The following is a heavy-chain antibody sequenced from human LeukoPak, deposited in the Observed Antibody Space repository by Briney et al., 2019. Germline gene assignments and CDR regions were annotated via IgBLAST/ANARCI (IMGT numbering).Heavy chain of an antibody. CDR2: TYYRSKWSKWYN. J-gene: IGHJ4*02. CDR3: AREGTVGASPFNY. CDR1: GDSVSSDSAS. V-gene: IGHV6-1*01. D-gene: IGHD1-26*01. Sequence: SQTLSLTCAISGDSVSSDSASWSWIRQSPSRGLEWLGRTYYRSKWSKWYNDYAVSVKSRITINPDTSKNQFSLQLNSVTPEDTAVYYCAREGTVGASPFNYWGQGTLVTVSS.